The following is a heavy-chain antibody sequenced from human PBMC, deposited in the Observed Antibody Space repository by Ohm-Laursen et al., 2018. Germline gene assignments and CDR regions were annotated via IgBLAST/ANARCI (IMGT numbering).Heavy chain of an antibody. D-gene: IGHD5-18*01. CDR2: ISSSGSTI. V-gene: IGHV3-11*01. CDR3: ARDRVASEWIQLSGVMDV. J-gene: IGHJ6*02. CDR1: GFTFSDYY. Sequence: SLRLSCAASGFTFSDYYMSWIRQAPGKGLEWVSYISSSGSTIYYADSVKGRFTISRDNAKNSLYLQMNGLRAEDTAVYYCARDRVASEWIQLSGVMDVWGQGTTVTVSS.